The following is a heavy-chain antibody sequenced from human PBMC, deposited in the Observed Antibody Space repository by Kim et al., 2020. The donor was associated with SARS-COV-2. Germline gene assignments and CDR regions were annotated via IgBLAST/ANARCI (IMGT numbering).Heavy chain of an antibody. CDR3: AKDRSALYVWGCCSGMDV. V-gene: IGHV3-33*06. Sequence: GGSLRLSCAASGFTFSSYGMHWVRQAPGKGLEWVAVIWYDGSNKYYADSVKGRFTISRDNSKNTLYLQMNSLRAEDTAVYYCAKDRSALYVWGCCSGMDVWGQGTTVTVSS. CDR1: GFTFSSYG. D-gene: IGHD3-16*01. CDR2: IWYDGSNK. J-gene: IGHJ6*02.